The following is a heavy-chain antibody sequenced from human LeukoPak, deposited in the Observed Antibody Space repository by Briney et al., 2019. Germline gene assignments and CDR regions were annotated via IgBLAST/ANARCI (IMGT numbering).Heavy chain of an antibody. Sequence: ASVKVSCKASGYTFTSYGISWVRQAPGQGLEWMGWISAYNGNTNYAQKLQGRVTMTTDTSTSTAYMELRSLRSDDTAVYYCARSRGYYYGSGSADYWGQGTLVTVSS. D-gene: IGHD3-10*01. CDR2: ISAYNGNT. CDR3: ARSRGYYYGSGSADY. V-gene: IGHV1-18*01. CDR1: GYTFTSYG. J-gene: IGHJ4*02.